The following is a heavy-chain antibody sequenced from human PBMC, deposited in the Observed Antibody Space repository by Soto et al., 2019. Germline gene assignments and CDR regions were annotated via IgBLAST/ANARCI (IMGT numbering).Heavy chain of an antibody. CDR3: AHSEVYYYDSSGYYPRTYYFDY. CDR1: GFALSTSGVG. Sequence: SLPTLVNPTPTLTMTCTFSGFALSTSGVGVGWIRQPPGKALEWLALIYWDDDKRYSPSLKSRLTITKDTSKNQVVLTMTNMDPVDTATYYCAHSEVYYYDSSGYYPRTYYFDYWGQRTLVTVSS. D-gene: IGHD3-22*01. J-gene: IGHJ4*02. CDR2: IYWDDDK. V-gene: IGHV2-5*02.